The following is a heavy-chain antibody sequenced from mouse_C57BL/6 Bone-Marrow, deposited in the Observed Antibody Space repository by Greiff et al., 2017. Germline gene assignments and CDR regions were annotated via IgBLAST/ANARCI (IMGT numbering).Heavy chain of an antibody. J-gene: IGHJ3*01. D-gene: IGHD2-1*01. V-gene: IGHV5-15*01. Sequence: EVKLMESGGGLVQPGGSLKLSCAASGFTFSDYGMAWVRQAPRKGPEWVAFISNLAYSIYYADTVTGRFPISRENAKNTLYLEMSSLRSEDTAMYYCARQSGNYPFAYWGQGTLVTVSA. CDR1: GFTFSDYG. CDR3: ARQSGNYPFAY. CDR2: ISNLAYSI.